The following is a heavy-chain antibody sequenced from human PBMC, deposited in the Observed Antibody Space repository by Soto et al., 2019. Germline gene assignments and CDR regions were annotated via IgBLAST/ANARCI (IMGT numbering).Heavy chain of an antibody. V-gene: IGHV4-34*01. CDR3: ARVPIRTWYFDL. CDR2: INHSGST. J-gene: IGHJ2*01. Sequence: SETLSLTCAVYGGSFSGYYWSWIRQPPGKGLEWIGEINHSGSTNYNPSLKSRVTISVDTSKNQFSLKLSSVTAADTAVYYCARVPIRTWYFDLWGRGTLVTVSS. D-gene: IGHD1-26*01. CDR1: GGSFSGYY.